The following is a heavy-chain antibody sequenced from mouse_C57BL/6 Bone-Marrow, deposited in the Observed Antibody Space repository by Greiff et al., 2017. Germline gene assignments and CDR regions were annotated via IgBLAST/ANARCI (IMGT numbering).Heavy chain of an antibody. CDR2: IDPNSGGT. Sequence: QVQLQQPGAELVKPGASVKLSCKASGYTFTSYWMHWVKQRPGRGLEWIGRIDPNSGGTKYNEKFKSKATLTVDKPSSTAYMQLSSLTSEDSAVYYCATAATTVVGEGFAYWGQGTLVTVSA. CDR1: GYTFTSYW. CDR3: ATAATTVVGEGFAY. D-gene: IGHD1-1*01. V-gene: IGHV1-72*01. J-gene: IGHJ3*01.